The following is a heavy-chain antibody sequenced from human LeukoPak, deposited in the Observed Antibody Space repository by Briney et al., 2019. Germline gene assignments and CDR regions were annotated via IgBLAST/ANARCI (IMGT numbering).Heavy chain of an antibody. CDR3: TRESAAVISFDY. J-gene: IGHJ4*02. CDR1: GFTFDDYA. D-gene: IGHD6-13*01. V-gene: IGHV3-9*01. CDR2: MYRGGGT. Sequence: PGRSLRLSCAASGFTFDDYAMHWVRQAPGKGLEWVSVMYRGGGTYYADSVKGRFTISRDNTKNTLYLQMNSLRAEDTAVYYCTRESAAVISFDYWGQGSLVTASS.